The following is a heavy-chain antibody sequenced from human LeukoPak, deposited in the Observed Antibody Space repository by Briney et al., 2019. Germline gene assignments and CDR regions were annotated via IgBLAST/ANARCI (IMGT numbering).Heavy chain of an antibody. CDR2: ISYDGSNK. V-gene: IGHV3-30*18. CDR1: GFTFSSYG. J-gene: IGHJ6*02. D-gene: IGHD3-10*01. CDR3: AKDWQYYYGSGSSALYYGMDV. Sequence: PGRSLRLSCAASGFTFSSYGMHWVRQAPGKGLEWVAVISYDGSNKYYADSVKGRFTISRDNSKNTLYLQMNSQRAEDTAVYYCAKDWQYYYGSGSSALYYGMDVWGQGTTVTVSS.